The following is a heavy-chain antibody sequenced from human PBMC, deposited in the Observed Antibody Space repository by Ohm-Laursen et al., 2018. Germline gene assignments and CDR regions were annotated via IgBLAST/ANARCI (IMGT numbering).Heavy chain of an antibody. CDR1: GFTFDNYA. CDR2: ISWNSGSL. J-gene: IGHJ5*02. CDR3: ARGFGAT. V-gene: IGHV3-9*01. D-gene: IGHD3-16*01. Sequence: SLRLSCAASGFTFDNYAMHWVRQAPGKGLEWVSGISWNSGSLGYADSVKGRFTISRDNAKNSLYLQMNSLRAEDTAVYYCARGFGATWGQGTLVTVSS.